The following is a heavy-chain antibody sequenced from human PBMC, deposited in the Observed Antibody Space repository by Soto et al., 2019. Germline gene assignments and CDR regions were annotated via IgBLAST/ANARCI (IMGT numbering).Heavy chain of an antibody. CDR1: GYTFSSYA. V-gene: IGHV1-3*01. CDR2: INAGNGDT. J-gene: IGHJ6*02. Sequence: QVQLVQSGAEVKKPGASVKVSCKASGYTFSSYAMHWVRQAPGQRPEWMGWINAGNGDTKYSQKFQARVTLTRDTSATTAYMELSSLTSEDTAVYYCSRDLAYGSEGHYYYYGMDVWGQGTTVTVSS. D-gene: IGHD3-10*01. CDR3: SRDLAYGSEGHYYYYGMDV.